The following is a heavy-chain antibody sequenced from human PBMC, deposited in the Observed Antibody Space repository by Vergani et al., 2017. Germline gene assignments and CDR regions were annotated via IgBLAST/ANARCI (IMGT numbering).Heavy chain of an antibody. V-gene: IGHV3-33*01. CDR2: IWYDGSNK. D-gene: IGHD3-10*01. J-gene: IGHJ4*02. CDR3: ERELGSYGCGSSPPHY. CDR1: GFTFSSYG. Sequence: QVQLVESGGGVVQPGRSLRLSCAASGFTFSSYGLHWVRQAPGKGLEWVSVIWYDGSNKYYADSVEGRFTISRDNSKNTLYLQMNSLRAEDTAVYYCERELGSYGCGSSPPHYWGQGTLVTVSS.